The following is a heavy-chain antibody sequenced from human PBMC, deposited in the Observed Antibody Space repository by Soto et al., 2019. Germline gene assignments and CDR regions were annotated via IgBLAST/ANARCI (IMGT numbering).Heavy chain of an antibody. D-gene: IGHD3-3*01. CDR2: ISAYNGNT. Sequence: ASVKVSCKASGCTFTSYGISWVRQAPGQGLEWMGWISAYNGNTNYAQKLQGRVTMTTDTSTSTAYMELRSLRSDDTAVYYCARDRPVGTIFGVVIRSYYYYYGMDVWGQGTTVTVSS. CDR3: ARDRPVGTIFGVVIRSYYYYYGMDV. J-gene: IGHJ6*02. CDR1: GCTFTSYG. V-gene: IGHV1-18*04.